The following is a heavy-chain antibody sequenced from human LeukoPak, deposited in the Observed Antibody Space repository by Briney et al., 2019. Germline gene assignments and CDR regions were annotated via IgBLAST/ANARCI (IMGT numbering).Heavy chain of an antibody. V-gene: IGHV4-31*03. CDR2: IYYSGST. J-gene: IGHJ4*02. Sequence: SETLSLTCTVSGGSISSGGYYWSWIRQHPGKGLEWIGYIYYSGSTYYNPSLKSRVTISVDTSKNQFSLKLSSVTAADTAVYYCARIPIPSPIAVAGTPVDYWGQGTLVTVS. CDR3: ARIPIPSPIAVAGTPVDY. CDR1: GGSISSGGYY. D-gene: IGHD6-19*01.